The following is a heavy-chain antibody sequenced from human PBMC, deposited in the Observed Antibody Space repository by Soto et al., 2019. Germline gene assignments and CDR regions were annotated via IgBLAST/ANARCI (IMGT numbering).Heavy chain of an antibody. J-gene: IGHJ4*02. CDR1: GFTFSSYG. CDR3: AKDPGPADYYGSGSYYFDY. CDR2: ISYDGSNK. D-gene: IGHD3-10*01. V-gene: IGHV3-30*18. Sequence: GGSLRLSCAASGFTFSSYGMHWVRQAPGKGLEWVAVISYDGSNKYYADSVKGRFTISRDNSKNTLYLQMNSPRAEDTAVYYCAKDPGPADYYGSGSYYFDYWGQGTLVTVSS.